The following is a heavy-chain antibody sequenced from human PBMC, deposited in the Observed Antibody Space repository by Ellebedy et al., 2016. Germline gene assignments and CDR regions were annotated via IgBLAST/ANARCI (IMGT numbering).Heavy chain of an antibody. CDR3: ARYSETIYDLLTGYAKGVFDY. Sequence: GGSLRLSXAASGFTFSSYSMKWVRQAPGKGLEWVSSSSGSSSYIYYADSVKGRFTISRDNAKNSLYLQMNSLRAEDTAVYYCARYSETIYDLLTGYAKGVFDYWGQGTLVTVSS. D-gene: IGHD3-9*01. V-gene: IGHV3-21*06. CDR1: GFTFSSYS. CDR2: SSGSSSYI. J-gene: IGHJ4*02.